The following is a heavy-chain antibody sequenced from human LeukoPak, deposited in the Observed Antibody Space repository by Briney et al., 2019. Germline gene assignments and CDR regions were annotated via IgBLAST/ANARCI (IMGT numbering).Heavy chain of an antibody. CDR2: INHSGST. J-gene: IGHJ4*02. Sequence: PGGSLRLSCAASGFTFSSYWMSWVRQPPGKGLEWIGEINHSGSTNYNPSLKSRVSISVDTSKNQFSLRLNSVTAADTAVYYCARKRIYSYGRHTGVAVTESFDSWGQGTLVTVSS. CDR3: ARKRIYSYGRHTGVAVTESFDS. CDR1: GFTFSSYW. V-gene: IGHV4-34*01. D-gene: IGHD5-18*01.